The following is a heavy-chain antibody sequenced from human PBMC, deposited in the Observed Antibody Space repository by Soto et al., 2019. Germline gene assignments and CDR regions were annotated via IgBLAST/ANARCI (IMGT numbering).Heavy chain of an antibody. CDR2: INAGNGDT. J-gene: IGHJ4*02. CDR3: ARVGALCGGDCYPSDPFDY. V-gene: IGHV1-3*01. D-gene: IGHD2-21*01. CDR1: GYTFTSYA. Sequence: QVQLVQSGAEVKKPGASVKVSCKASGYTFTSYAMHWVRQAPGQRLEWMGWINAGNGDTKYSQKFQGRVTITRDPYASKDYIELSSLRSEDTAVYYCARVGALCGGDCYPSDPFDYWGQGTLVTVSS.